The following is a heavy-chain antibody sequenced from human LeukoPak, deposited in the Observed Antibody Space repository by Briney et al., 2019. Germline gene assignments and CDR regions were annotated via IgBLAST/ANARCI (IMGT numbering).Heavy chain of an antibody. CDR2: IKQDGSEK. CDR3: ARVGYDFWSGYPWYFDY. J-gene: IGHJ4*02. CDR1: GFTFSSYW. V-gene: IGHV3-7*01. D-gene: IGHD3-3*01. Sequence: TGGSLRLSCAASGFTFSSYWMSWVRQATGKGLEWVANIKQDGSEKYYVDSVKGRFTISRDNAKNSLYLQMNSLRAEDTAVYYCARVGYDFWSGYPWYFDYWGQGTLVTVSS.